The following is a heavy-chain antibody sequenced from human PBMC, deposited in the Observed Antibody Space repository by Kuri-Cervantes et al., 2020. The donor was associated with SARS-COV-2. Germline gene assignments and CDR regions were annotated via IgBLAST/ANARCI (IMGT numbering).Heavy chain of an antibody. CDR3: ARDRIAPTGWDYYMDV. CDR1: GFTFSSYS. J-gene: IGHJ6*03. CDR2: ISSSSSYI. Sequence: GESLKISCAASGFTFSSYSMNWVRQAPGKGLEWVSFISSSSSYIYYADSVKGRFTISRDNAKNSLYLQMNSLRAEDTAMYYCARDRIAPTGWDYYMDVWGKGTTVTVSS. V-gene: IGHV3-21*01. D-gene: IGHD2-15*01.